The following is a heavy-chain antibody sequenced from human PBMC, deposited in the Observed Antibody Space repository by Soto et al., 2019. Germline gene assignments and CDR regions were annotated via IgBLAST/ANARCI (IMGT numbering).Heavy chain of an antibody. J-gene: IGHJ5*01. CDR2: ISSTTSYV. Sequence: PWGSLRLSCAASGFTFSRYGMNWLRQAPGKGLEWVASISSTTSYVYYADSVKGRFSTSRDNAKSILYLEMYALRTEDTAVYYCARDPSEGRVGNWFESWGQGTLVTVSS. D-gene: IGHD2-2*01. V-gene: IGHV3-21*06. CDR3: ARDPSEGRVGNWFES. CDR1: GFTFSRYG.